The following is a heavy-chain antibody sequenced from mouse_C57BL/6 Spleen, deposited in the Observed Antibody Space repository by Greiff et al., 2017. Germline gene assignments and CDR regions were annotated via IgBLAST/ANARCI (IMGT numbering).Heavy chain of an antibody. D-gene: IGHD1-1*01. CDR2: IYPRDGST. V-gene: IGHV1-85*01. CDR1: GYTFTSYD. J-gene: IGHJ4*01. Sequence: QVQLQQSGPELVKPGASVKLSCKASGYTFTSYDINWVKQRPGQGLEWIGWIYPRDGSTKYNEKFKGKATLTVDTSSSTAYMELHSLTSEDSAVYFCARGHYGSSFYAMDYWGQGTSVTVSS. CDR3: ARGHYGSSFYAMDY.